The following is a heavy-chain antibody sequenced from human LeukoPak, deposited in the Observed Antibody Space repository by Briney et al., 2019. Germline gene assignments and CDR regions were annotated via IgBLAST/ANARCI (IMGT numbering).Heavy chain of an antibody. D-gene: IGHD1-26*01. J-gene: IGHJ4*02. V-gene: IGHV1-8*03. CDR1: GYTFTTYD. CDR3: AREHSGSYPVH. Sequence: ASVKVSCKASGYTFTTYDINWVRQATGQGLEWMGWMNPNSGNTGYAQKFQGRVTITRNTSISTAYMELSSLRSEDTAVYYCAREHSGSYPVHWGQGTLVTVSS. CDR2: MNPNSGNT.